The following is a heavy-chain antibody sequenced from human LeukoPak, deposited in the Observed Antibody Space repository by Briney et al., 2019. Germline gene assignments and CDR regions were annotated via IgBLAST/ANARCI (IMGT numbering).Heavy chain of an antibody. V-gene: IGHV3-23*01. CDR2: ISGSGGST. D-gene: IGHD3-10*01. Sequence: GGSLRLSCAASGFTFSSYAMSWVRQAPGKGVEWVSAISGSGGSTYYADSVKGRFTISRDNSKNTLYLQMNSLRAEDTAVYYCARVAKHFRGGLSFYFMDVWGIGTTVTISS. J-gene: IGHJ6*03. CDR3: ARVAKHFRGGLSFYFMDV. CDR1: GFTFSSYA.